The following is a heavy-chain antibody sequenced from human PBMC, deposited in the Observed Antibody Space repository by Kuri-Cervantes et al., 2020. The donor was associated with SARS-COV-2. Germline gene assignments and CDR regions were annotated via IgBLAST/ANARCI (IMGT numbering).Heavy chain of an antibody. CDR2: IHHTGST. CDR1: GGSVSSGSYY. D-gene: IGHD1-1*01. Sequence: SETLSLTCTVSGGSVSSGSYYWSWNRQPPGKGLECIGSIHHTGSTNYNPSLKSRVTISVDTSKNQFSLELSSVTAADTAVYYCARLKLAPSPRFDYWGQGTLVTVSS. CDR3: ARLKLAPSPRFDY. J-gene: IGHJ4*02. V-gene: IGHV4-39*07.